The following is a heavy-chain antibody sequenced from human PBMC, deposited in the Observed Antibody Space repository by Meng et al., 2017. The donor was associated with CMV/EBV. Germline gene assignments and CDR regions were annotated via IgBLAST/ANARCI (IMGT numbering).Heavy chain of an antibody. D-gene: IGHD6-13*01. Sequence: SETLSLTCTVSGGSVSSGSYYWSWIRQPPGKGLEWIGEINHSGSTNYNPSLKSRVTISVDTSKNQFSLKLSSVTAADTAVYYCARRRTSSGYSSSWSGYNWFDPWGQGTLVTVSS. CDR3: ARRRTSSGYSSSWSGYNWFDP. V-gene: IGHV4-61*01. CDR2: INHSGST. CDR1: GGSVSSGSYY. J-gene: IGHJ5*02.